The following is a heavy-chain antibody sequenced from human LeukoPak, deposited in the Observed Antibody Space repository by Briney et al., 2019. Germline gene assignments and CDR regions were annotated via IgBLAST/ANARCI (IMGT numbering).Heavy chain of an antibody. D-gene: IGHD1-26*01. V-gene: IGHV3-30*18. CDR2: ISYDGSNK. CDR1: GLTFSSYG. Sequence: LAGGSLRLSCAASGLTFSSYGMHWVRQAPGKGLEWVAVISYDGSNKYYADSVKGRFTISRDNSKNTLYLQMNSLRAEDTAVYYCAKDLGQYRYGGTYSPNFDYWGQGTLVTVSS. J-gene: IGHJ4*02. CDR3: AKDLGQYRYGGTYSPNFDY.